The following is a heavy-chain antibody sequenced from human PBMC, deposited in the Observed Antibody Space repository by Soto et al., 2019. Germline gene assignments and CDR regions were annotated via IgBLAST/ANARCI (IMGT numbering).Heavy chain of an antibody. V-gene: IGHV3-30-3*01. Sequence: QVQLVESGGGVVQPGRSLRLSCAASGFTFNNYAMHWVRQAPGKGLEWVAVVSYDGSNKYYADSVKGRFIISRDNSKDTLYLQMNSLRAEDTAVFYCARTVTTVTTPYYFDYWGQGTLVTVSS. CDR1: GFTFNNYA. CDR2: VSYDGSNK. CDR3: ARTVTTVTTPYYFDY. J-gene: IGHJ4*02. D-gene: IGHD4-17*01.